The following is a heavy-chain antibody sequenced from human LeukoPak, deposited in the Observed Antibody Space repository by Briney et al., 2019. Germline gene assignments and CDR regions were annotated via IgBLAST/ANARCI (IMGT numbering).Heavy chain of an antibody. Sequence: GESLRLSCAASGFTFSSYGMHWVRQAPGKGLEWVAVISYDGSNKYYADSVKGRFTISRDNSKNTLYLQMNSLRAEDTAVYYCAKGPHPGYYYYYMDVWGKGTTVTVSS. V-gene: IGHV3-30*18. CDR2: ISYDGSNK. CDR1: GFTFSSYG. J-gene: IGHJ6*03. D-gene: IGHD3-10*01. CDR3: AKGPHPGYYYYYMDV.